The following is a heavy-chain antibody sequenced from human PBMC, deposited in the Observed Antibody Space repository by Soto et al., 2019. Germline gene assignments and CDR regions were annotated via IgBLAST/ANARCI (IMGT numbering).Heavy chain of an antibody. CDR2: ISSSSSTI. CDR3: ASTPYYYDSSGYYYSSWFDP. J-gene: IGHJ5*02. D-gene: IGHD3-22*01. Sequence: GGSLRLSCAASGFTFSSYSMNWVRQAPGKGLEWVSYISSSSSTIYYADSVKGRFTISRDNSKNTLYLQMNSLRAEDTAVYYCASTPYYYDSSGYYYSSWFDPWGQGTLVTVSS. V-gene: IGHV3-48*01. CDR1: GFTFSSYS.